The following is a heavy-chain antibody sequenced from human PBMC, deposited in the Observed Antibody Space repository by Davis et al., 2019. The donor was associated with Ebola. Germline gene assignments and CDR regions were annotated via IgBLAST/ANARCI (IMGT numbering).Heavy chain of an antibody. Sequence: ASVKVSCKTSGYTFTSYGMNWVRQAPGQGLEWMGWISAYNGNTNYAQKLLGRVTMTTDTSTSTAYMELRSLRSDDTAVYYCSREMVAYDRNGYHLGGNDYWGQGTLVTVSS. V-gene: IGHV1-18*04. J-gene: IGHJ4*02. D-gene: IGHD3-22*01. CDR2: ISAYNGNT. CDR1: GYTFTSYG. CDR3: SREMVAYDRNGYHLGGNDY.